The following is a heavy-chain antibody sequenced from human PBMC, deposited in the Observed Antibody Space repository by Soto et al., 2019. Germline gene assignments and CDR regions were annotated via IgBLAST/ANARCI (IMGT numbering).Heavy chain of an antibody. D-gene: IGHD2-15*01. V-gene: IGHV1-69*02. CDR1: GGTFSSYT. CDR2: IIPILGIA. Sequence: QVQLVQSGAEVKKPGSSVKVSCKASGGTFSSYTISWVRQAPGQGLEWMGRIIPILGIANYAQKFQGRVTITADKSTNTAYMELSSLRSEDTAVYYCARAPPCSRGSCYLFDYWGQVTLVTVSS. CDR3: ARAPPCSRGSCYLFDY. J-gene: IGHJ4*02.